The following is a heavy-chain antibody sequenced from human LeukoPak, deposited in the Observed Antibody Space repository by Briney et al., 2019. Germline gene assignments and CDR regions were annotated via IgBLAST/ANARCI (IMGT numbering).Heavy chain of an antibody. D-gene: IGHD2-2*01. J-gene: IGHJ3*02. V-gene: IGHV3-7*01. CDR3: ARDHYMVVVPAAGAFDI. CDR1: EFTFCSYW. CDR2: IKQDGSEK. Sequence: GGSLRLSCAASEFTFCSYWMSWVRQAPGKGLEWVANIKQDGSEKYYVDSVKGRFTISRDNAKNSLYLQMNSLRAEDTAVYYCARDHYMVVVPAAGAFDIWGQGTMVTVSS.